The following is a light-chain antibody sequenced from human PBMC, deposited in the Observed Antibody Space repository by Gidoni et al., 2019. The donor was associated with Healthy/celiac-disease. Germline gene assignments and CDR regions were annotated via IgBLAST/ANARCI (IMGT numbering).Light chain of an antibody. CDR2: YDD. CDR3: AAWDDSLKGVV. J-gene: IGLJ2*01. CDR1: SSNIGNNA. V-gene: IGLV1-36*01. Sequence: QSVLTQPPSVSEAPRQRVTISCSGSSSNIGNNAVNWYQQLPGKAPKLLMYYDDLLPSGVSDRFSGSKSGTSASLAISGLQSEDEADYYCAAWDDSLKGVVFGGGTKLTVL.